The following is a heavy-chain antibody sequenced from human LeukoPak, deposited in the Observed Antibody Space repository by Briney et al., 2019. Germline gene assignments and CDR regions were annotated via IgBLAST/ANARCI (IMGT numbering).Heavy chain of an antibody. CDR3: ARLRATVTTYFDY. D-gene: IGHD4-17*01. Sequence: SETLSLTCTVSGGSMSSYYWSWIRQPPGKGLEWIGSIYYSGSTYYNPSLKSRVTISVDTSKNQFSLKLSSVTAADTAVYYCARLRATVTTYFDYWGQGTLVTVSS. CDR1: GGSMSSYY. V-gene: IGHV4-59*05. CDR2: IYYSGST. J-gene: IGHJ4*02.